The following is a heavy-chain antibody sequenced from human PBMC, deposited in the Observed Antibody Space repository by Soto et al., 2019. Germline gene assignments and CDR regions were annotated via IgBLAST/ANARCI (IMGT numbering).Heavy chain of an antibody. D-gene: IGHD3-22*01. Sequence: SVKVSCKASGGTFSSYAISWVRQAPGQGLEWMGGIIPIFGTANYAQKFQGRVTITADESTSTAYMELSSLRSEDTAVYYCARHPRDYYDSSGLQGWGQGTLVTVSS. CDR3: ARHPRDYYDSSGLQG. V-gene: IGHV1-69*13. CDR1: GGTFSSYA. J-gene: IGHJ4*02. CDR2: IIPIFGTA.